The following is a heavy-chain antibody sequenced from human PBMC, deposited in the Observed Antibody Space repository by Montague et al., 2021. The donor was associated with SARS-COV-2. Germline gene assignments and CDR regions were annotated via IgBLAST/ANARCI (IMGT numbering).Heavy chain of an antibody. CDR1: GGSLNTSY. D-gene: IGHD2-2*01. J-gene: IGHJ6*02. Sequence: SETLSLTCTVYGGSLNTSYWSWIRQPPGKGLEWIGYIYDRWSTNYNPSLETRVTISVYTSKNQFSLKLSSVTVSDTAVYYCARGSVDGCSSTSCGYWGYYGMDVWGQGTTVTVSS. CDR2: IYDRWST. CDR3: ARGSVDGCSSTSCGYWGYYGMDV. V-gene: IGHV4-59*01.